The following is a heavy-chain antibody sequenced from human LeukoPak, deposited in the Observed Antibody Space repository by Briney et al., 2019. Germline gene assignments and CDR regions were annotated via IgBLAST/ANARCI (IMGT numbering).Heavy chain of an antibody. CDR2: IRYDGSNK. CDR3: AKERSITMIVVVMSGFDP. V-gene: IGHV3-30*02. CDR1: GFTFSSYG. Sequence: GGSLRLSCAASGFTFSSYGMHWVRQAPGKGLEWVAFIRYDGSNKYYADSVKGRFTISRDNSKNTLYLQMNSLRAEDTAVYYCAKERSITMIVVVMSGFDPCGQGTLVTVSS. J-gene: IGHJ5*02. D-gene: IGHD3-22*01.